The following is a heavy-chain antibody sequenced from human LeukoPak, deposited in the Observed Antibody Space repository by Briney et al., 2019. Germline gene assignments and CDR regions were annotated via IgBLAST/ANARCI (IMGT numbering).Heavy chain of an antibody. CDR2: INHSGST. D-gene: IGHD4-11*01. V-gene: IGHV4-34*01. Sequence: SETLSLTCAVYGGSFSGYYWSWIRQPPGKGLEWIGEINHSGSTNYNPSLKSRVTISVDTSKNQFSLKLSSVTAADTAVYYCARGPIQSGYYYYYGMDVWGQGTTVTVSS. J-gene: IGHJ6*02. CDR1: GGSFSGYY. CDR3: ARGPIQSGYYYYYGMDV.